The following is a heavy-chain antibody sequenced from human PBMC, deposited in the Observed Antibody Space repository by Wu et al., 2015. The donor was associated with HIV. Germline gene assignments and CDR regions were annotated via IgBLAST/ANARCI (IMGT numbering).Heavy chain of an antibody. Sequence: QVQLVQSGAEVKKPGSSVKVSCKASGGNFNSYVINWVRQAPGQGLEWMGGIISILGTGNYAQRFQGRVTFTADESTTTAYMELNSLISEDTAVYYCAILSGFETNAYWGQGTLVTVSS. CDR1: GGNFNSYV. J-gene: IGHJ4*02. CDR3: AILSGFETNAY. D-gene: IGHD3-3*01. V-gene: IGHV1-69*11. CDR2: IISILGTG.